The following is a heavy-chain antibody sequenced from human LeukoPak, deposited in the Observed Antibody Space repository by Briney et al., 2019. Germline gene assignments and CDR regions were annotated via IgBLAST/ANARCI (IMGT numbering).Heavy chain of an antibody. CDR1: GYTFTSYY. V-gene: IGHV1-46*01. D-gene: IGHD1-26*01. CDR3: ATNSPRELLLPDY. J-gene: IGHJ4*02. CDR2: INPSGGST. Sequence: ASVKVSYKASGYTFTSYYMHWVRQAPGQGLEWMGIINPSGGSTSYAQKFQGRVTMTEDTSTDTAYMELSSLRSEDTAVYYCATNSPRELLLPDYWGQGTLVTVSS.